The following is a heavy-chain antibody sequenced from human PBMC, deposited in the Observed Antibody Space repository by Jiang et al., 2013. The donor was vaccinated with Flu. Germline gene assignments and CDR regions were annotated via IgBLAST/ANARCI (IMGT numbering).Heavy chain of an antibody. J-gene: IGHJ4*02. Sequence: PTQTLTLTCTFSGFSLSTSGMCVSWIRQPPGKALEWLARIDWDDDKYYSTSLKTRLTISKDTSKNQVVLTMTNMDPVDTATYYCGALNCGGDSHYGYWGQGTLVTVSS. CDR3: GALNCGGDSHYGY. D-gene: IGHD2-21*02. CDR1: GFSLSTSGMC. V-gene: IGHV2-70*11. CDR2: IDWDDDK.